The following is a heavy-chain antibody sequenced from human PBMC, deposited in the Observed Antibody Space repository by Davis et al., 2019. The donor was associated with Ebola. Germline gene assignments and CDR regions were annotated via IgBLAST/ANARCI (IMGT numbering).Heavy chain of an antibody. V-gene: IGHV4-39*01. Sequence: MPSETLSLTCTVSGCSISSSSYYWGWIRQPPGKGLEWIGSIYYSGSTYYNPSLKSRVTISVDTSKNQFSLKLSSVTAADTAVYYCARIPEWAHYGGNWGYFDYWGQGTLVTVSS. CDR1: GCSISSSSYY. CDR2: IYYSGST. D-gene: IGHD4-23*01. CDR3: ARIPEWAHYGGNWGYFDY. J-gene: IGHJ4*02.